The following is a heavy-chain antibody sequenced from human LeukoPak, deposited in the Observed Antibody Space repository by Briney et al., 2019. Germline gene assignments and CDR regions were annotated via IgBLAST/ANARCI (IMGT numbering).Heavy chain of an antibody. Sequence: SQTLSLTRAISGDSVSSNSATWNWIRQSPSRGLEWLGRTYYKSKWYNDYAVSVKSRITINSDTSKNQFSLQLSSVTPDDTAVYYCARVSSPWSPRDAFDIWGQGTVVTVSS. CDR1: GDSVSSNSAT. CDR3: ARVSSPWSPRDAFDI. V-gene: IGHV6-1*01. D-gene: IGHD1-26*01. CDR2: TYYKSKWYN. J-gene: IGHJ3*02.